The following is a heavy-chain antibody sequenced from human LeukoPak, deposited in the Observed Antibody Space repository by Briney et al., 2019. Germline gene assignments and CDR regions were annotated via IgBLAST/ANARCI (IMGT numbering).Heavy chain of an antibody. V-gene: IGHV3-23*01. Sequence: GGSLRLSCAVSGFTFSIYAMTWVRQAPGKGLEWVSEISGSGGSTYYADSVKGRFTISRDNSKNTLYLQMNSLRAEDTAVYYWANFYYDKSPWGQGTLVAVSS. CDR2: ISGSGGST. D-gene: IGHD3-22*01. CDR3: ANFYYDKSP. CDR1: GFTFSIYA. J-gene: IGHJ5*02.